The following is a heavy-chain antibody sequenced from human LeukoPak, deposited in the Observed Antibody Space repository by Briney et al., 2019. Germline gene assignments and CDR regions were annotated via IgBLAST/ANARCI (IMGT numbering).Heavy chain of an antibody. Sequence: TLSLTCTVSGGSISSGGYYWSWIRQHPGKGLEWIGYIYCSGSTYYNPSLKSRVTISVDTSKNQFSLKLSSVTAADTAVYYCAREPSSTVTTSWGQGTLVTVSS. CDR3: AREPSSTVTTS. V-gene: IGHV4-31*03. CDR1: GGSISSGGYY. J-gene: IGHJ4*02. D-gene: IGHD4-17*01. CDR2: IYCSGST.